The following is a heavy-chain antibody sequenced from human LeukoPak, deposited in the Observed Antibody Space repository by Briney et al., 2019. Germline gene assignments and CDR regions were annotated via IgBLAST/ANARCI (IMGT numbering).Heavy chain of an antibody. D-gene: IGHD1-14*01. CDR1: GGTFSSYA. CDR2: IIPIFGTA. J-gene: IGHJ6*03. CDR3: ARCYRDYYYYMDV. Sequence: SVKVSCKASGGTFSSYAISWVRQAPGQGLEWMGGIIPIFGTANYAQKFQGRVTITADKSTSTAYMELSSLRSEDTAVYYCARCYRDYYYYMDVWGKGTTVTVSS. V-gene: IGHV1-69*06.